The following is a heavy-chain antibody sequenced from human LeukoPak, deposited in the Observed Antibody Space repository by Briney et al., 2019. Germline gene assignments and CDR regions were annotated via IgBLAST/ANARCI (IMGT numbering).Heavy chain of an antibody. CDR2: IYYGGST. CDR1: GGSISSSSYY. Sequence: PSETLSLTCTVSGGSISSSSYYWGWIRQPPGKGLEWIGSIYYGGSTYYNPSLKSRVTISVDRSKNQFSLKLSSVTAADTAVYYCASEKGGYRGVWYGRTTDYWGQGTLVTVSS. CDR3: ASEKGGYRGVWYGRTTDY. V-gene: IGHV4-39*07. J-gene: IGHJ4*02. D-gene: IGHD6-19*01.